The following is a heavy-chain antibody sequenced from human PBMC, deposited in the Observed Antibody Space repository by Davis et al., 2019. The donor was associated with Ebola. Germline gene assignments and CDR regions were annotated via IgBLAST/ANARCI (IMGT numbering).Heavy chain of an antibody. J-gene: IGHJ6*02. CDR3: ARWVVAATEGYDGMDV. D-gene: IGHD2-15*01. CDR2: ISGSGGST. CDR1: GFTFSSYA. V-gene: IGHV3-23*01. Sequence: GESLKISCAASGFTFSSYAMSWVRQAPGKGLEWVSAISGSGGSTYYADSVKGRFTISRDNSKNTLYLQMNSLRAEDTAVYYCARWVVAATEGYDGMDVWGQGTTVTVSS.